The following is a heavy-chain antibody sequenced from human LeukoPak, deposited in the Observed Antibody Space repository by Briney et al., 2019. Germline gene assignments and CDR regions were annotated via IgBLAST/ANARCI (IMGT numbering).Heavy chain of an antibody. CDR3: AKMGELAYCGGDCYSHFDY. Sequence: PWGSLTLSCAASGFTFSSYGMHWVGQAPGKGLEWVAVISYDGSNKYYADSVKGRFTISRDNSKNTLYLQMNSLRAEDTAVYYCAKMGELAYCGGDCYSHFDYWGQGTLVTVSS. V-gene: IGHV3-30*18. J-gene: IGHJ4*02. CDR1: GFTFSSYG. CDR2: ISYDGSNK. D-gene: IGHD2-21*02.